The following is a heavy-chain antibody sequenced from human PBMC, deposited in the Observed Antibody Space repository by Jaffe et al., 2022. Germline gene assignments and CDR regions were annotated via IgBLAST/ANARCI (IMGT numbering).Heavy chain of an antibody. CDR1: GYTFTSYG. D-gene: IGHD3-16*01. V-gene: IGHV1-18*01. J-gene: IGHJ6*03. CDR2: ISAYNGNT. CDR3: ARDGGARGFFSGPKQNYYYYYYMDV. Sequence: QVQLVQSGAEVKKPGASVKVSCKASGYTFTSYGISWVRQAPGQGLEWMGWISAYNGNTNYAQKLQGRVTMTTDTSTSTAYMELRSLRSDDTAVYYCARDGGARGFFSGPKQNYYYYYYMDVWGKGTTVTVSS.